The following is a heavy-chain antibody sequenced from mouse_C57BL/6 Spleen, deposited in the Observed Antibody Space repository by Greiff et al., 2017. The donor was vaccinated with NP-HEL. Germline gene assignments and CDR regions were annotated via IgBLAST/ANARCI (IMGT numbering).Heavy chain of an antibody. CDR3: ATYGNLRD. J-gene: IGHJ2*01. D-gene: IGHD2-1*01. CDR2: IDPSDSYT. CDR1: GYTFTSYW. Sequence: QVQLQQPGAELVKPGASVKLSCKASGYTFTSYWTQWVKQRPGQGLEWIGEIDPSDSYTNYNQKFKGKATLTVDTSSSTAYMQLSSLTSEDSAVYYCATYGNLRDWGQGTTLTVSS. V-gene: IGHV1-50*01.